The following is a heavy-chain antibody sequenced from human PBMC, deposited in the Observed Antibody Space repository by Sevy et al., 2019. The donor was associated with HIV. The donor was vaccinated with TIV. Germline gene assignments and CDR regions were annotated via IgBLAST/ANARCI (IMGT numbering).Heavy chain of an antibody. V-gene: IGHV1-24*01. CDR1: GYTLTELS. J-gene: IGHJ4*02. CDR2: FDPEDGET. D-gene: IGHD3-10*02. CDR3: ATDPLITMLGRFDY. Sequence: ASVKVSCKVSGYTLTELSMHWVRQAPGKGLEWMGGFDPEDGETIYAQKFQGRVTMTEHTSTDTAYMELSSLRSEDTAVYYCATDPLITMLGRFDYWGQGTLVTVSS.